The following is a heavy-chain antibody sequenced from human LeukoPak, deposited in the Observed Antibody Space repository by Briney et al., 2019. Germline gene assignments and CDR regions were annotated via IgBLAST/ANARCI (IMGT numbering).Heavy chain of an antibody. CDR2: ISDDGRAT. CDR1: GGSISSYY. Sequence: ETLSLTCTVSGGSISSYYWSWIRQPPGKGLEWVSRISDDGRATMYADFVKGRFTISRDNAKNTLYLQMNSLRVDDTAVYYCARDIAPVGTVWFDPWGQGTLVTVSS. J-gene: IGHJ5*02. V-gene: IGHV3-74*03. CDR3: ARDIAPVGTVWFDP. D-gene: IGHD6-13*01.